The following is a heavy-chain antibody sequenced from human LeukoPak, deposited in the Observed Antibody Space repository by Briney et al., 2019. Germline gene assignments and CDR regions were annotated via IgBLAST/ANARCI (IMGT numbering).Heavy chain of an antibody. D-gene: IGHD6-13*01. V-gene: IGHV3-9*01. J-gene: IGHJ4*02. CDR1: GFTFDDYA. CDR3: AKDMDLSSNWYYFDY. CDR2: ISWNSGSI. Sequence: GGSLRLSCAASGFTFDDYAMHWVRQAPGKGLEWVSGISWNSGSIGYADSVKGRFTISRDNAKNSLYLQMNSLRAEDTALYYCAKDMDLSSNWYYFDYWGQGTLVTVSS.